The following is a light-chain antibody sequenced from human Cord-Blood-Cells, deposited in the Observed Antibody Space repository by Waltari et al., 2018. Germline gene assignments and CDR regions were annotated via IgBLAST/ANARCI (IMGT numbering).Light chain of an antibody. CDR1: QSVSSD. CDR3: QQYNNWPPR. V-gene: IGKV3-15*01. CDR2: GAS. J-gene: IGKJ3*01. Sequence: EIVMTQSPATLSVSPGERATLSCRASQSVSSDLAWSQQKPGQAPRLLIYGASTRATGIPARFSGSGSGTEFTLTISSLQSEDFAVYYCQQYNNWPPRFGPGTKVDIK.